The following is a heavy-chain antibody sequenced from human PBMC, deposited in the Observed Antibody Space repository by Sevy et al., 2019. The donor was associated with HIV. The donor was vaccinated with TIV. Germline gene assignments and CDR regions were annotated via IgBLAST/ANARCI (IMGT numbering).Heavy chain of an antibody. CDR3: AHTGGYGDDDGMDV. CDR1: GFSLSTSGVG. J-gene: IGHJ6*02. Sequence: SGPTLGKPTQTLTLTCTFSGFSLSTSGVGVGWIRQPPGKALEWLALIYWNDDKRYSPSLKSRLTITKDTSKNQVVLTMTNMDPVDTATYYCAHTGGYGDDDGMDVWGQGTTVTVSS. CDR2: IYWNDDK. V-gene: IGHV2-5*01. D-gene: IGHD4-17*01.